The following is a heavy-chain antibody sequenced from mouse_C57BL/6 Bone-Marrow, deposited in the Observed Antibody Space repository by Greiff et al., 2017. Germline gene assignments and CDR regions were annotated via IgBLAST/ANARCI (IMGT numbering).Heavy chain of an antibody. CDR1: GYTFTSYW. J-gene: IGHJ1*03. CDR2: INPSNGGT. CDR3: ARGGGDYGGYWYFDV. Sequence: QVQLQQPGTELVKPGASVKLSCKASGYTFTSYWMHWVKQRPGQGLEWIGNINPSNGGTNYNEQFKSKDTLTVDKSSSTAYMQLSSLTAEDSAVYYCARGGGDYGGYWYFDVWGTGTTVTVSS. V-gene: IGHV1-53*01. D-gene: IGHD2-4*01.